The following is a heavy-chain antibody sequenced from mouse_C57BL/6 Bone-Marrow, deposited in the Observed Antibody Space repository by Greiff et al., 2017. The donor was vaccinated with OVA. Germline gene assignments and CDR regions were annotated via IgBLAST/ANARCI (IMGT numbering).Heavy chain of an antibody. CDR1: GFTFSSYG. V-gene: IGHV5-6*01. CDR3: ARPYPWVAY. CDR2: ISSGGSYT. J-gene: IGHJ3*01. Sequence: EVKLVESGGDLVKPGGSLKLSCAASGFTFSSYGMSWVRQTPDKRLEWVATISSGGSYTYYPDSVKGRFTISRDNAKNTLYLQMSSLKSEDTAMYYCARPYPWVAYWGKGLWSLSLQ. D-gene: IGHD5-1*01.